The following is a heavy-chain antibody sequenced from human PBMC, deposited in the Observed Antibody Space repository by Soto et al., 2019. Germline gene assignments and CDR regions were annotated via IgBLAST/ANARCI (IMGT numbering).Heavy chain of an antibody. J-gene: IGHJ4*02. Sequence: EVQLLESGGGLVQPGGSLRLSCAASGFTFSSYAMSWVRQAPGKGLEWVSAISGSGGSTYYADSVKGRFTISTDNSTNTLYLQMNSLRAEDTAVYYCASTSTAMVTFYFDYWGQGTLVTVSS. CDR1: GFTFSSYA. V-gene: IGHV3-23*01. CDR2: ISGSGGST. D-gene: IGHD5-18*01. CDR3: ASTSTAMVTFYFDY.